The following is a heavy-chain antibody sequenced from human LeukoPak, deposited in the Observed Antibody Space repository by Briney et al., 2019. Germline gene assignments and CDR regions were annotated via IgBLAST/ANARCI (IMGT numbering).Heavy chain of an antibody. Sequence: PSETLSLTFTVSGGSISSYYWSWIRQPPGKGLEWIGYIYYSGSTNYNPSLKSRVTISVDTSKNQFSLKLSSVTAADTAVYYCARVHGSSWYHFDYWGQGTLVTVSS. J-gene: IGHJ4*02. CDR1: GGSISSYY. V-gene: IGHV4-59*01. CDR2: IYYSGST. D-gene: IGHD6-13*01. CDR3: ARVHGSSWYHFDY.